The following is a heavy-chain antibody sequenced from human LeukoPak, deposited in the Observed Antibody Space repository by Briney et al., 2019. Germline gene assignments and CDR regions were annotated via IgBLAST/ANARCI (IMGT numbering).Heavy chain of an antibody. CDR1: GFTFSTYA. V-gene: IGHV3-23*01. CDR3: AKDPMVRGLTYDG. CDR2: VTGNGGST. D-gene: IGHD3-10*01. J-gene: IGHJ4*02. Sequence: GGSLRLSCAASGFTFSTYAMTWVRQAPGKGLEWVSTVTGNGGSTYYADSVKGRFTISRDNSKNTLYLQMNSLRAEDTAVYYCAKDPMVRGLTYDGRGQGSLVTVSS.